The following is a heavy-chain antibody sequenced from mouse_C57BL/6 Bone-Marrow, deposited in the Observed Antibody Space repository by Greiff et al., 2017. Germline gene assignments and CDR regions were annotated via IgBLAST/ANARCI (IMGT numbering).Heavy chain of an antibody. V-gene: IGHV14-2*01. CDR2: IDPEDGET. CDR1: GFNIKDYY. D-gene: IGHD1-1*01. CDR3: ASAGTTVVASVPHGYFDV. J-gene: IGHJ1*03. Sequence: EVQLQQSGAELVKPGASVKLSCTASGFNIKDYYMHWVKQRTEQGLEWIGRIDPEDGETKYAPKFQGKATITADTSSNTAYLQLSSLTSEDTAVYYCASAGTTVVASVPHGYFDVWGTGTTVTVSS.